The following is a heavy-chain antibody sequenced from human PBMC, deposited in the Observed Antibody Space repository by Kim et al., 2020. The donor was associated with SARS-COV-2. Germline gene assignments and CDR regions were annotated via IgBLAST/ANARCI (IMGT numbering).Heavy chain of an antibody. D-gene: IGHD6-19*01. J-gene: IGHJ4*02. CDR2: MNPNSGNT. V-gene: IGHV1-8*01. Sequence: ASVKVSCKASGYTFTSYDINWVRQATGQGLEWMGWMNPNSGNTGYAQKFQGRVTMTRNTSISTAYMELSSLRSEDTAVYYCARGSSGWYSVISGFDYWGQGTLVTVSS. CDR1: GYTFTSYD. CDR3: ARGSSGWYSVISGFDY.